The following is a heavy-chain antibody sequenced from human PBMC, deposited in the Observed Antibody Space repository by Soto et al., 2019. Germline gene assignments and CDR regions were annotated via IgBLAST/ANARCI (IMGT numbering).Heavy chain of an antibody. D-gene: IGHD2-21*01. CDR3: ATRPPRLEVTVLPIPT. V-gene: IGHV4-4*02. Sequence: VQLLQSGPGLVKPSGTLSLTCAVSGGSVSSTNWWSWVRQSPGKGLEWIGDIYHIGSTNYNPSPTARFTLSLDKANNQFSLTSQYLTAAHTAVYYCATRPPRLEVTVLPIPTWGQGTLVTVSS. CDR1: GGSVSSTNW. CDR2: IYHIGST. J-gene: IGHJ5*02.